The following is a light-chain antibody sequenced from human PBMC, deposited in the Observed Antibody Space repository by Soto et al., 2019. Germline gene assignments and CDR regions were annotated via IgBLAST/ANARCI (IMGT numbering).Light chain of an antibody. CDR1: QTISSW. J-gene: IGKJ1*01. CDR2: KAS. CDR3: QHYNSYSEA. Sequence: IRSTQSPSTLSGSVGCRVAITCRASQTISSWLAWYQQKPGKAPKLLIYKASTLKSGVPSRFSGSGSGTEFTLTISSLQPDDFATYYCQHYNSYSEAFGQGTKVDIK. V-gene: IGKV1-5*03.